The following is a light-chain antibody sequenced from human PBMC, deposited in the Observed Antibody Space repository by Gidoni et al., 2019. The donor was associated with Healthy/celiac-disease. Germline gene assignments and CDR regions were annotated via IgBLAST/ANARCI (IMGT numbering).Light chain of an antibody. Sequence: DIQMTQSPSSRSASVGDRVTITCQASQDISNYLNWYQQKPGKAPKLLIYDASNLETGVPSRFSGSGSGTDFTFTIRSLQPEDIATYYCQHYDNLPPTWTFGQGTKVEIK. CDR2: DAS. J-gene: IGKJ1*01. V-gene: IGKV1-33*01. CDR3: QHYDNLPPTWT. CDR1: QDISNY.